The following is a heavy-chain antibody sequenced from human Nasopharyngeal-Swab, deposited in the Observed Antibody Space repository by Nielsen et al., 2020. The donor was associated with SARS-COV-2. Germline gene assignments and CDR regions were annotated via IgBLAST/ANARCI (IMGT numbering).Heavy chain of an antibody. Sequence: GGSLRLSCAASGFTFSSYGMHWVRQAPGKGLEWVAVISYDGSNKYYADPVKGRFTISRDNSKNTLYLQMNSLRAEDTAVYYCATGWNFDYWGQGTLVTVSS. D-gene: IGHD6-19*01. V-gene: IGHV3-30*03. CDR1: GFTFSSYG. CDR3: ATGWNFDY. CDR2: ISYDGSNK. J-gene: IGHJ4*02.